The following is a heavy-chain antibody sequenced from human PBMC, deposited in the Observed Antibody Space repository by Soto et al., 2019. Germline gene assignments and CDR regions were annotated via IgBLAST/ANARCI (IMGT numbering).Heavy chain of an antibody. Sequence: ASVKVSCKASGYTFTSYDINWVRQATGQGLEWMGWMNPNSGNTGYAQKFQGRVTMTRNTSISTAYKELSSLRSEDTAVYYCARLGYCISTSCHLTRQLGLGYYYYGMDVWGQGTTVTVSS. CDR3: ARLGYCISTSCHLTRQLGLGYYYYGMDV. V-gene: IGHV1-8*01. CDR2: MNPNSGNT. D-gene: IGHD2-2*01. CDR1: GYTFTSYD. J-gene: IGHJ6*02.